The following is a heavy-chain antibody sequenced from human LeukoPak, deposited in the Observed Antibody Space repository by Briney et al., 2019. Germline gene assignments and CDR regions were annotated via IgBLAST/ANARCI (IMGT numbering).Heavy chain of an antibody. Sequence: GGSLRLSCAASGSTFSSYWMNWVRQAPGKGLEWVADIKQDESDKFYVDSVKGRFTISRDNAKNSLYLQMNSLRAEDTAVYYCARVAPRYCSSTSCYSDYWGQGALVTVSS. J-gene: IGHJ4*02. CDR1: GSTFSSYW. CDR3: ARVAPRYCSSTSCYSDY. V-gene: IGHV3-7*05. D-gene: IGHD2-2*01. CDR2: IKQDESDK.